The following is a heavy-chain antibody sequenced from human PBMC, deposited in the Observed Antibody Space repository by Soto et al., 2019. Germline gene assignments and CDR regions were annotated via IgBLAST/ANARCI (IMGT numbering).Heavy chain of an antibody. J-gene: IGHJ4*02. CDR3: ARVPPLAEYYFDY. CDR1: GGSISSYY. CDR2: IYYSGST. Sequence: SETLSLTCTVSGGSISSYYWSWIRQPPGKGLEWIGYIYYSGSTNYNPSLKSRVTISVDTSKKQFSLKLSSVTAADTAVYYCARVPPLAEYYFDYWGQGTLVTVSS. V-gene: IGHV4-59*01.